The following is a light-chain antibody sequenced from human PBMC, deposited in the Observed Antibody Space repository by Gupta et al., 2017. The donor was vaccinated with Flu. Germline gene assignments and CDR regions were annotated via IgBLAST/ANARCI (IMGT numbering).Light chain of an antibody. J-gene: IGKJ4*01. V-gene: IGKV1D-16*01. CDR2: AAC. CDR3: QQDNSYPLT. CDR1: QGSSSL. Sequence: PSSLSASVGDRVTITGRASQGSSSLLAWYQQNPEKATKSMNDAACRLKSGAQSRCSSSGSGTDITIISRMLQHEDFATYYCQQDNSYPLTFGGGTRVEIK.